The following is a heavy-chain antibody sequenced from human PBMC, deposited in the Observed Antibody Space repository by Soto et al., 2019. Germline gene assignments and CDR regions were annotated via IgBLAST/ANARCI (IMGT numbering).Heavy chain of an antibody. CDR1: GYSFTSYW. D-gene: IGHD6-6*01. CDR2: IDPSDSYT. J-gene: IGHJ6*02. V-gene: IGHV5-10-1*01. Sequence: PGESLKISCKGSGYSFTSYWISWVRQMPGKGLEWMGRIDPSDSYTNYSPSFQGHVTISADKSISTAYLQWSSLKASDTAMYYRARQEAARYYYYYGMDVWGQGTTVTVSS. CDR3: ARQEAARYYYYYGMDV.